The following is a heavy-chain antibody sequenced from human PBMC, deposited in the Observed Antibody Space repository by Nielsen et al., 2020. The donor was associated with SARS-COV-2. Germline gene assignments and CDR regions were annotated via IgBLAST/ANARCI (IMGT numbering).Heavy chain of an antibody. V-gene: IGHV3-15*01. J-gene: IGHJ4*02. D-gene: IGHD1-26*01. CDR1: GFTFSNAW. CDR2: IKSKTDGGTT. Sequence: GESLKISCAASGFTFSNAWMSWVRQAPGKGLEWVGRIKSKTDGGTTDYAAPVKGRFTISRDDSKNTLHLQMNSLKTEDTAVYYCTTDMGGSYGGDDYWGQGTLVTVSS. CDR3: TTDMGGSYGGDDY.